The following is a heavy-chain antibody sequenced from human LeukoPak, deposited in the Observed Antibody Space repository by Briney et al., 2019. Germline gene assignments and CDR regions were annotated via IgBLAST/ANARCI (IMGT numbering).Heavy chain of an antibody. CDR2: IIPIFGIA. J-gene: IGHJ4*02. CDR1: GGTFSSYA. V-gene: IGHV1-69*04. Sequence: SVKVSFKASGGTFSSYAISWVRQAPGRGLEWMGRIIPIFGIANYAQKFQGRVTITADKSTSTAYMELSSLRSEDTAVYYCASGGTYYYDSSDCWGQGTLVTVSS. CDR3: ASGGTYYYDSSDC. D-gene: IGHD3-22*01.